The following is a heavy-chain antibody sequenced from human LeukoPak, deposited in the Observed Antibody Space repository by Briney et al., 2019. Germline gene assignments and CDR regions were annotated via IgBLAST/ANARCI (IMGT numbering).Heavy chain of an antibody. J-gene: IGHJ3*02. CDR3: ARNTSGFKLGDAFDI. CDR2: ISGSAYST. D-gene: IGHD3-22*01. Sequence: PGGSLRLSCAASGFTFSSYAMTCVRQAPGKGLEWISAISGSAYSTSYADSVKGRFTISRDNSKNTLYLQMNSLRAEDTAIYYCARNTSGFKLGDAFDIWGQGTMVTVSS. V-gene: IGHV3-23*01. CDR1: GFTFSSYA.